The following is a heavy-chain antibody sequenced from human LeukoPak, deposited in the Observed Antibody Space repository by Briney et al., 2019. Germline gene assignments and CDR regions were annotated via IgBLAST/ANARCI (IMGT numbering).Heavy chain of an antibody. CDR2: ISGSGGST. CDR1: GFTFSSYA. D-gene: IGHD3-9*01. J-gene: IGHJ4*02. CDR3: AKTGGGSYLTGYHLDQ. V-gene: IGHV3-23*01. Sequence: PSGGSLRLSCAASGFTFSSYAMSWVRQAPGKGLEWVSAISGSGGSTYYADSLEGRFAISRDNAKNTLYLQLSSLRAGDTAIYYCAKTGGGSYLTGYHLDQWGQGALVTVSS.